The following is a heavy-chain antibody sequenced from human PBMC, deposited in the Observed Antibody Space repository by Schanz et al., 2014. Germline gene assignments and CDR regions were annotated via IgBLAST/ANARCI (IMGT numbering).Heavy chain of an antibody. D-gene: IGHD6-19*01. CDR2: INPNSGDT. V-gene: IGHV1-2*04. CDR1: GYTFSSYG. CDR3: ARLSVAGRPHVNYWYFDL. Sequence: QVQLVQSGAEVRKPGASVKVSCKASGYTFSSYGITWVRQAPGQGLEWMGWINPNSGDTNYAQKFQGWVTMTRDTSISTAYMEVSRLKSDDTAVYYCARLSVAGRPHVNYWYFDLWGRGTLVTVSS. J-gene: IGHJ2*01.